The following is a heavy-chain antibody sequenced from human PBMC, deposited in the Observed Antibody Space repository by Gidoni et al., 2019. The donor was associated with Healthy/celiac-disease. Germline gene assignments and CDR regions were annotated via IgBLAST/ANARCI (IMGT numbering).Heavy chain of an antibody. V-gene: IGHV4-39*01. Sequence: QLQLQESGPGLVKPSETLSLTCTVSGGSISRSSYYWGWIRQPPGKGLEWIGSMYYSGSTRYNPSLKSRVTTSVDTSKNQFSLKLSSVTAADTAVYYCARQKGQWLAPFDYWGQGTLVTVSS. D-gene: IGHD6-19*01. J-gene: IGHJ4*02. CDR2: MYYSGST. CDR1: GGSISRSSYY. CDR3: ARQKGQWLAPFDY.